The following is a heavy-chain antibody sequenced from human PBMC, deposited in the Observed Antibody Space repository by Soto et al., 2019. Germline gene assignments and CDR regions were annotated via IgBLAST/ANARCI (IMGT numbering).Heavy chain of an antibody. CDR2: ISYDGGSK. CDR1: GFTFSSHA. V-gene: IGHV3-30*04. D-gene: IGHD2-15*01. J-gene: IGHJ4*02. CDR3: VGEVGVRSFDN. Sequence: VGSLRLSCAASGFTFSSHAMHWVRQAPGGGLEWVALISYDGGSKVYVDSVRGRFTISRDNSMNTVSLQMDSLRHEDAAVYYCVGEVGVRSFDNWGRGTLVTVSS.